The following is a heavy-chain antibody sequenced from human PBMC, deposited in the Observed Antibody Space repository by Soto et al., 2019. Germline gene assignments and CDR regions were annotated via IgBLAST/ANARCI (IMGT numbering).Heavy chain of an antibody. J-gene: IGHJ6*02. Sequence: QAGGSLRLSCAASGFTFSSYAMSWVRQAPGKGLEWVSAISGSGGSTYYADSVKGRFTISRDNSKNTLYLQMNSLRAEDTAVYYCAKDLRRRLIPGSYYTPSSGYYGMDVWGQGTTVTVSS. CDR2: ISGSGGST. V-gene: IGHV3-23*01. D-gene: IGHD3-10*01. CDR3: AKDLRRRLIPGSYYTPSSGYYGMDV. CDR1: GFTFSSYA.